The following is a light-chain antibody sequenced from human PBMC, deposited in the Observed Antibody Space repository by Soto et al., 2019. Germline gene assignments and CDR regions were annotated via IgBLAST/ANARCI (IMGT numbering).Light chain of an antibody. CDR2: GNN. CDR3: QSYDSSLNGYV. Sequence: QSLLTQPPPGSGAPGQRVTLPLTRGSSKIGAGNDVHWYQQLPETAPKLLLYGNNNRPSGVPDRFSASKSGTSTSLAITGLQAEDEADYYCQSYDSSLNGYVFGTGTKVTVL. J-gene: IGLJ1*01. CDR1: SSKIGAGND. V-gene: IGLV1-40*01.